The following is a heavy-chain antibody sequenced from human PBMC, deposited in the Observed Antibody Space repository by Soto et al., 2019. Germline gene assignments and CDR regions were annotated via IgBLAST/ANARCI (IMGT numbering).Heavy chain of an antibody. CDR1: GGSISSSSYY. D-gene: IGHD5-12*01. Sequence: QLQLQESGPGLVKPSETLSLTCTVSGGSISSSSYYWGWIRQPPGKGLEWIGSIYYSGSTYYNPSLKCRVTISVDTSKNQFSLKLSSVTAADTAVYYCARRRGENWFDPWGQGTLVTVSS. V-gene: IGHV4-39*01. CDR3: ARRRGENWFDP. J-gene: IGHJ5*02. CDR2: IYYSGST.